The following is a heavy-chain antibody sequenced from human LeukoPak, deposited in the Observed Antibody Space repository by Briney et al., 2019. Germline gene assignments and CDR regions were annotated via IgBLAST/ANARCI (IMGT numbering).Heavy chain of an antibody. CDR3: ARAPSSGFCDY. CDR1: GFTFSSYG. CDR2: ISYDGSNK. J-gene: IGHJ4*02. Sequence: GGSLRLSCAASGFTFSSYGMHWVRQAPGKGLEWVAVISYDGSNKYYADSVKGRFTISRDNSKNTLYLQMNSLRAEDTAVYYCARAPSSGFCDYWGQGTLVTVSS. V-gene: IGHV3-30*03. D-gene: IGHD3-22*01.